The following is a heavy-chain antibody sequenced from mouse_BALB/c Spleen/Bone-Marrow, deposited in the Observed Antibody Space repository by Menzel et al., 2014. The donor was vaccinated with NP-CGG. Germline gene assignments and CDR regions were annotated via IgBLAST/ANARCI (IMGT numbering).Heavy chain of an antibody. J-gene: IGHJ1*01. D-gene: IGHD2-3*01. V-gene: IGHV1-69*02. CDR1: GYTFTSYW. Sequence: QVQLQQSGAELVKPGAPVKLSCKASGYTFTSYWMNWVKQRPGRGLEWIGRIDPSDSETHYNQKFKDKATLTVDKSSSTAYIQLSSLTSEDSAVYYCARAHVYYPYWYFDVWGAGTTVTVSS. CDR2: IDPSDSET. CDR3: ARAHVYYPYWYFDV.